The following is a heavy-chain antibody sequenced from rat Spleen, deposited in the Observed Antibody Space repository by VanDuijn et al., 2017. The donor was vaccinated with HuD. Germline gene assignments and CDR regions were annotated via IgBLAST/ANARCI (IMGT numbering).Heavy chain of an antibody. CDR3: AKETGYNSYFDY. CDR1: GYSITSNY. Sequence: EVQLQESGPGLVKPSQSLSLTCSVTGYSITSNYWGWIRKFPGNKLEWMGYINSAGSTNYNPSLKSRISIIRDTSKNQFFLQVNSVTTEDTATYYCAKETGYNSYFDYWGQGVMVTVSS. V-gene: IGHV3-3*01. D-gene: IGHD1-4*01. J-gene: IGHJ2*01. CDR2: INSAGST.